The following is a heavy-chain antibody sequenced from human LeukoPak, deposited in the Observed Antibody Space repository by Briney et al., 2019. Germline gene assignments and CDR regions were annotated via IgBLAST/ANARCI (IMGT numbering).Heavy chain of an antibody. D-gene: IGHD3-22*01. CDR1: GYTFTSYG. Sequence: ASVKVSCKASGYTFTSYGISWVRQAPAQGHEWMGWISAYNGNTNYSKKSQSRRTMTTDTSTNTAYMELRSLRSDDTAVYYCAIRTLDYYDSSGYYDYYYYYYMDVWGKGTTVTISS. CDR2: ISAYNGNT. V-gene: IGHV1-18*01. J-gene: IGHJ6*03. CDR3: AIRTLDYYDSSGYYDYYYYYYMDV.